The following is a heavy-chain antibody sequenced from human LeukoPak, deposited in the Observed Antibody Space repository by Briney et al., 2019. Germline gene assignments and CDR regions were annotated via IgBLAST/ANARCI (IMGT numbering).Heavy chain of an antibody. CDR3: ARGVLCFDY. CDR1: GYTFTSYG. CDR2: IIPIFGTA. V-gene: IGHV1-69*01. D-gene: IGHD3-10*02. J-gene: IGHJ4*02. Sequence: GASVKVSCKASGYTFTSYGISWVRQAPGQGLEWMGGIIPIFGTANYAQKFQGRVTITADESTSTAYMELSSLRSEDTAVYYCARGVLCFDYWGQGTLVTVSS.